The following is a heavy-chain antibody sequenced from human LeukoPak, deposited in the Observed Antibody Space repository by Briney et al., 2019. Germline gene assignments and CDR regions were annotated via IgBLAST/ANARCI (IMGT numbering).Heavy chain of an antibody. CDR3: ARTPFTVTHFDY. V-gene: IGHV4-31*03. J-gene: IGHJ4*02. Sequence: SQTLSLTCTVSGGSISSGGYYWSWIRQHPGKGLEWIGYIYCSGSTYYNPSLKSRVTISVDTSKNQFSLKLSSVTAADTAVYYCARTPFTVTHFDYWGQGTLVTVSS. CDR1: GGSISSGGYY. D-gene: IGHD4-17*01. CDR2: IYCSGST.